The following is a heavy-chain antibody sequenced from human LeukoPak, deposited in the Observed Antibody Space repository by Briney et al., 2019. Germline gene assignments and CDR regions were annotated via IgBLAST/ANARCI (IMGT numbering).Heavy chain of an antibody. CDR3: ARLPRITIFGVVIKGWFNP. V-gene: IGHV4-34*01. J-gene: IGHJ5*02. D-gene: IGHD3-3*01. CDR1: GGSFSGYY. CDR2: INHGGST. Sequence: SETLSLTCAVYGGSFSGYYWSWIRQPPGKGLEWIGEINHGGSTNYNPSLKSRVTISVDTSKNQFSLKLSSVTAADTAVYYCARLPRITIFGVVIKGWFNPWGQGTLVTVSS.